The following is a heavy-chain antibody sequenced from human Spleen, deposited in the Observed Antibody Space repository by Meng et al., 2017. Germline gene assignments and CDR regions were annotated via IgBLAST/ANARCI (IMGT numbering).Heavy chain of an antibody. V-gene: IGHV1-18*01. CDR3: ATRGNPYLNC. CDR2: INVYNGKT. Sequence: QGQRVQSGAEVEKPGASVKVSCDASGYTLSSDGFSWVRQAPGQGLEWLGWINVYNGKTDYALKFQDRVTMTTDTFTNTAYMELRSLRSDDTAVYYCATRGNPYLNCWGQGTLVTVSS. J-gene: IGHJ4*02. CDR1: GYTLSSDG.